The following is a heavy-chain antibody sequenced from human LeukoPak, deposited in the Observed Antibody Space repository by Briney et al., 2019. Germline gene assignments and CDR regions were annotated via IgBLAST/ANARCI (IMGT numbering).Heavy chain of an antibody. Sequence: SETLSLTCIVSGGSISSSSSYWGWLRQPPGKGLEWIGSIYYSGSTYYNPSLKSRVTISVDTSKNQFSLKLSSVTAADTAVYYCARRSSPWSGSPIDYWGQGTLVTVSS. CDR1: GGSISSSSSY. J-gene: IGHJ4*02. D-gene: IGHD3-3*01. V-gene: IGHV4-39*01. CDR2: IYYSGST. CDR3: ARRSSPWSGSPIDY.